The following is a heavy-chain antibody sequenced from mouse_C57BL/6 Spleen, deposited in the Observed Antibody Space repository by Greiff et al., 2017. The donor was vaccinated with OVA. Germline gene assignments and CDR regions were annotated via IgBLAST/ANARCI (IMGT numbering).Heavy chain of an antibody. J-gene: IGHJ4*01. CDR3: ARIEYYDYDGAMDY. CDR1: GYAFSSSW. V-gene: IGHV1-82*01. Sequence: QVHVKQSGPELVKPGASVKLSCKASGYAFSSSWMNWVKQRPGKGLEWIGRIYPGGGYTNYNGKFKGKATLTADKSSSTAYMQLSSLTSEEAAVYCGARIEYYDYDGAMDYWGQGTSVTVSS. D-gene: IGHD2-4*01. CDR2: IYPGGGYT.